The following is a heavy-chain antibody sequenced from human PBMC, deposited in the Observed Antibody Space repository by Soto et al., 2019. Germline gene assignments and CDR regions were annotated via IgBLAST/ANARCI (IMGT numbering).Heavy chain of an antibody. Sequence: SETLSLTCAVYGGSFSGYYWTWIRQPPGTGLEWIGEINHSGSTNYNPSLKSRVTIPVDTSKNQFSLKLTSVTAADTAVYYCARDKITGLFDYWGQGTLVTISS. CDR1: GGSFSGYY. CDR2: INHSGST. D-gene: IGHD2-8*02. V-gene: IGHV4-34*01. J-gene: IGHJ4*02. CDR3: ARDKITGLFDY.